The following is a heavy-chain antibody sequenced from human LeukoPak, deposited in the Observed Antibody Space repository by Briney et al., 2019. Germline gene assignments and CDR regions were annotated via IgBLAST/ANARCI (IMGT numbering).Heavy chain of an antibody. D-gene: IGHD3-10*01. CDR3: AARRVRGVWFYLDY. CDR1: GFTVSAYA. Sequence: GVSLRLSCAASGFTVSAYAMAWVRQAPGKGLEWVSTIYDDNTYYADSVKGRFAISTDNSKNTLYLQMNSLRVEDTAVYFCAARRVRGVWFYLDYWGQGTLVTVSS. J-gene: IGHJ4*02. CDR2: IYDDNT. V-gene: IGHV3-23*01.